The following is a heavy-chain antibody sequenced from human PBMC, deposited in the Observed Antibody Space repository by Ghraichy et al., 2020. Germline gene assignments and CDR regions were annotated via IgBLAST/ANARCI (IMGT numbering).Heavy chain of an antibody. J-gene: IGHJ6*02. CDR3: ARDQSICSSTSCYAVFLSPAANYGMDV. CDR2: ISAYNGNT. Sequence: ASVKVSCKASGYTFTSYGISWVRQAPGQGLEWMGWISAYNGNTNYAQKLQGRVTMTTDTSTSTAYMELRSLRSDDTAVYYCARDQSICSSTSCYAVFLSPAANYGMDVWGQGTTVTVSS. CDR1: GYTFTSYG. V-gene: IGHV1-18*01. D-gene: IGHD2-2*01.